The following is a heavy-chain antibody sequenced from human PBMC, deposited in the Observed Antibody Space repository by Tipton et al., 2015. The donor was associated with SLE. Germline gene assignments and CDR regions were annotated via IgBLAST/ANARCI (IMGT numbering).Heavy chain of an antibody. D-gene: IGHD6-6*01. Sequence: TLSLTCTVSGGSISSYYWSWIRQPPGKGLEWIGEINHSGSTNYNPSLKSRVTISVDTSKNQFSLKLSSVTAADTAVYYCARHPPRLYSSSELDYWGQGTLVTVSS. CDR2: INHSGST. CDR3: ARHPPRLYSSSELDY. CDR1: GGSISSYY. V-gene: IGHV4-34*01. J-gene: IGHJ4*02.